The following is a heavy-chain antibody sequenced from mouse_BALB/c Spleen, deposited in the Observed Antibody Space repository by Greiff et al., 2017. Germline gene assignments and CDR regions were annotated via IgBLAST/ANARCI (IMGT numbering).Heavy chain of an antibody. J-gene: IGHJ3*01. Sequence: EVKLQESGPELVKPGASVKMSCKASGYTFTSYVMHWVKQKPGQGLEWIGYINPYNDGTKYNEKFKGKATLTSDKSSSTAYMELSSLTSEDSAVYDCARGGYDYDDGAWFAYWGQGTLVTVSA. CDR2: INPYNDGT. CDR1: GYTFTSYV. V-gene: IGHV1-14*01. CDR3: ARGGYDYDDGAWFAY. D-gene: IGHD2-4*01.